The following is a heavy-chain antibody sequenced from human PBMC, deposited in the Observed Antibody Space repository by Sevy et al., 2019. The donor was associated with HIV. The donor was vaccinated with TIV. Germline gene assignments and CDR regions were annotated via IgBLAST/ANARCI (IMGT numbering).Heavy chain of an antibody. D-gene: IGHD3-10*01. Sequence: GGSLRLSCAASGFTFSSYGMHRVRQAPGKGLEWVAVIWYDGSNKYYADSVKGRFTISRDNSKNTLYLQMNSLRAEDTAVYYCARDTKLLWFGELGLDYWGQGTLVTVSS. CDR2: IWYDGSNK. V-gene: IGHV3-33*01. J-gene: IGHJ4*02. CDR1: GFTFSSYG. CDR3: ARDTKLLWFGELGLDY.